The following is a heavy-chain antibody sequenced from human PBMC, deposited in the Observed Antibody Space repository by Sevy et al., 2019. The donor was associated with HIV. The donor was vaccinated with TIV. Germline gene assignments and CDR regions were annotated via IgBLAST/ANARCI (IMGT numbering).Heavy chain of an antibody. CDR1: RFTFSTYV. CDR2: IWHDGNSE. Sequence: GGSLRLSCVASRFTFSTYVMHWVRQAPGKGLEWVAVIWHDGNSEYYADSVRGRFTNSRDDSKNTLYLQMNSLRAEDXXXXXXXXXXXXXTDSRPFDYWGQGTLVTVSS. CDR3: XXXXXXXTDSRPFDY. J-gene: IGHJ4*02. V-gene: IGHV3-33*08. D-gene: IGHD2-21*02.